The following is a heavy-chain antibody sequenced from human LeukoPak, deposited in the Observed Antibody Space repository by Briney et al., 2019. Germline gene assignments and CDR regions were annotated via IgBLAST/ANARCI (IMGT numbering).Heavy chain of an antibody. D-gene: IGHD3-3*01. V-gene: IGHV4-34*01. CDR3: ARRVSGYPYYFDY. J-gene: IGHJ4*02. CDR2: INHSGRA. Sequence: SETLSLTCAVHGGSFSGYYWSWIRQPPGKGLEWIGEINHSGRANYNPSLKSRATMSVDTSKNQLSLKLSSVTAADTAVYYCARRVSGYPYYFDYWGQGILVTVSS. CDR1: GGSFSGYY.